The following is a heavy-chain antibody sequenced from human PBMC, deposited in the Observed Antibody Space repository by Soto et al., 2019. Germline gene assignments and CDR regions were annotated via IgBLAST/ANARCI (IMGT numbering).Heavy chain of an antibody. D-gene: IGHD5-18*01. J-gene: IGHJ6*04. CDR1: GFTFSIYS. V-gene: IGHV3-23*01. CDR2: FSGSGGST. Sequence: GGSLRLSCAASGFTFSIYSMSWVRQAPGKGLEWVSAFSGSGGSTYYADSVKGRFTISRDNSKNTLYLQMNSLRGDDTGVYYCGRGLQNRYGMDVWGEGTTVTVGS. CDR3: GRGLQNRYGMDV.